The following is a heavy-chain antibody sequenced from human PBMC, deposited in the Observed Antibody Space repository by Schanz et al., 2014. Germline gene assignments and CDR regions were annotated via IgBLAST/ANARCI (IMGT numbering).Heavy chain of an antibody. J-gene: IGHJ4*02. V-gene: IGHV3-66*01. CDR2: IYASGAT. CDR1: GFTVSSDH. D-gene: IGHD3-10*01. Sequence: EADLVESGGGLIQRGESLRLSCVVSGFTVSSDHMSWVRQAPGKGLEWVSTIYASGATYYADSVKRRFTISRDISKNTLHLQVTSLRAEDTAIYYCARDGNYYGSRNYYKTPYYFDYWGQGTLVTVSS. CDR3: ARDGNYYGSRNYYKTPYYFDY.